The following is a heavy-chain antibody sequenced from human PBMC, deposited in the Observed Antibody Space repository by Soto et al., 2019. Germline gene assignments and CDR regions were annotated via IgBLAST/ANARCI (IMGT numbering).Heavy chain of an antibody. CDR1: GFTFSSYG. Sequence: QVQLVESGGGVVQPGRSLRLSCAASGFTFSSYGMHWVRQAPGKGLEWVAVISYDGSNKYYADSVKGRFTISRDNSKNTLYLKMNSLRAEDTAVYYCAKGRITYYDFWSGYRPYYYYGMDVWGQGTTVTVSS. CDR2: ISYDGSNK. CDR3: AKGRITYYDFWSGYRPYYYYGMDV. V-gene: IGHV3-30*18. D-gene: IGHD3-3*01. J-gene: IGHJ6*02.